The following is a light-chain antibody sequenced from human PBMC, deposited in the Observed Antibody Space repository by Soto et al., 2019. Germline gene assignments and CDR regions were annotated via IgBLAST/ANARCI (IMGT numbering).Light chain of an antibody. V-gene: IGLV2-14*01. J-gene: IGLJ3*02. Sequence: QSVLTQPASLSGSPGRSITLSCTGTSSDVGSYNYVSWYQQHPGKAPKLMIYEVSNRPSGVSNRFSGSKSGNTAALNISGLQAVDEADYYCCSYTSSSARVFGGGTKVTVL. CDR1: SSDVGSYNY. CDR3: CSYTSSSARV. CDR2: EVS.